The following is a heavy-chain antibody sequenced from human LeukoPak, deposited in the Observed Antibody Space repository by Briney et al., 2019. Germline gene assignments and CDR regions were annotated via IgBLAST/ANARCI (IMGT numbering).Heavy chain of an antibody. J-gene: IGHJ4*02. Sequence: SETLSLTCTVSGGSISSYYWSWIRQPPGKGLEWIGYIYYSGSTNYNPSLKSRVTISVDTSKNQFSLKLSCVTAADTAVYYCARYQNSSDYWGQGTLVTVSS. CDR1: GGSISSYY. CDR2: IYYSGST. V-gene: IGHV4-59*01. CDR3: ARYQNSSDY.